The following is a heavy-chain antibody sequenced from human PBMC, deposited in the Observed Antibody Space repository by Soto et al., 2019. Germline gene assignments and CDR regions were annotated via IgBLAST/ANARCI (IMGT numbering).Heavy chain of an antibody. V-gene: IGHV3-21*01. CDR1: GFTFTRYS. J-gene: IGHJ4*02. CDR2: ISSTTNYI. Sequence: GGSLRLSCAASGFTFTRYSMNWVRQAPGKGLEWVSSISSTTNYIYYGDSMKGRFTISRDNAKNSLYLQMDSLRDEDTAVYFCARATAVGSTSLDYWGLGTRVTVSS. CDR3: ARATAVGSTSLDY. D-gene: IGHD6-19*01.